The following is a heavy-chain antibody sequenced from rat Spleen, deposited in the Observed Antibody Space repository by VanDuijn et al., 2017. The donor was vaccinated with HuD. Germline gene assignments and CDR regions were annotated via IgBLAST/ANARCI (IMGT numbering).Heavy chain of an antibody. CDR3: ATTPRYYSGDPYYFDY. J-gene: IGHJ2*01. CDR2: ISPSGGST. Sequence: EVQLVESGGGLVQPGRSLKLSCAASGFILNNYGMHWIRQAPTKGLEWVASISPSGGSTFYRDSMKGRFTISRDIAKSILYLQMDSLRSEDTATYYCATTPRYYSGDPYYFDYWGQGVMVTVSS. D-gene: IGHD1-1*01. V-gene: IGHV5-19*01. CDR1: GFILNNYG.